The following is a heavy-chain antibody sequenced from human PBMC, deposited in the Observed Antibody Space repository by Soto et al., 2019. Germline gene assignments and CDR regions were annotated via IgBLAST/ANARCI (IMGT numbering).Heavy chain of an antibody. J-gene: IGHJ6*02. Sequence: LRCAVDDGTCIGYYWSWISQPPGKGLEWIGEINHSGSTNYNPSLKSRVTISVDTSKNQFSLKLSSVTAADTAVYYCARFDYYYSGMDVSGQGTTVTVSS. CDR1: DGTCIGYY. V-gene: IGHV4-34*01. CDR3: ARFDYYYSGMDV. CDR2: INHSGST.